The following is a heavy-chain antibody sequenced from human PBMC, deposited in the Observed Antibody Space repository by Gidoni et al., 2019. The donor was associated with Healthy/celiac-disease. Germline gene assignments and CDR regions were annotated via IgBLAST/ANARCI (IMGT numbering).Heavy chain of an antibody. CDR2: IWYDGSNK. Sequence: QVQLVESGGGVVQPGRSLRLSCAASGFTFSSYGMHWVRQAPGKGLEWVAVIWYDGSNKYYADSVKGRFTISRDNSKNTLYLQMNSLRAEDTAVYYCARDSERSALGLDYWGQGTLVTVSS. J-gene: IGHJ4*02. CDR3: ARDSERSALGLDY. V-gene: IGHV3-33*01. CDR1: GFTFSSYG. D-gene: IGHD3-10*01.